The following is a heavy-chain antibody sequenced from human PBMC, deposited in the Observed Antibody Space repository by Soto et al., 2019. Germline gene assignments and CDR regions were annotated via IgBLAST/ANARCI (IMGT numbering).Heavy chain of an antibody. Sequence: GASVKVSCKASGYTFASYGISWVGQAPGQGLGWVAWISGYTGDTHYAQKLQDRVTLTTDTSSNIVYMELRSLGSDDTAVSYCATTRLDCRITSCYEYWG. CDR3: ATTRLDCRITSCYEY. CDR2: ISGYTGDT. D-gene: IGHD2-2*01. V-gene: IGHV1-18*01. J-gene: IGHJ4*03. CDR1: GYTFASYG.